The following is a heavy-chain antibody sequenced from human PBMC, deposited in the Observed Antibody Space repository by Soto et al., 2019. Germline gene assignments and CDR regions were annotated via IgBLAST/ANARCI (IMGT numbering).Heavy chain of an antibody. CDR2: IYYSGST. D-gene: IGHD6-13*01. J-gene: IGHJ6*02. CDR3: ARQAAGLIAAAGPKPDYYYYGMDV. V-gene: IGHV4-39*01. Sequence: SETLSLTCTVSGGSISSSSYYWGWIRQPPGKGLEWIGSIYYSGSTYYNPSLKSRVTISVDTSKNQFSLKLSSVTAADTAVYYCARQAAGLIAAAGPKPDYYYYGMDVWGQGTTVTVSS. CDR1: GGSISSSSYY.